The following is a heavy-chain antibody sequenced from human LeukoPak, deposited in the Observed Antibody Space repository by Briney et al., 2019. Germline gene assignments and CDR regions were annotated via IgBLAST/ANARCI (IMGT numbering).Heavy chain of an antibody. D-gene: IGHD6-19*01. CDR2: ISYDGSNK. CDR1: GFTFSSYA. CDR3: ARINMVQAVAGTLDY. J-gene: IGHJ4*02. Sequence: PGGSLRLSCAASGFTFSSYAMHWVRQAPGKGLEWVAVISYDGSNKYYADSVKGRFTISRDNSKNTLYLQMNSLRAEDTAVYYCARINMVQAVAGTLDYWGQGTLVTVSS. V-gene: IGHV3-30*04.